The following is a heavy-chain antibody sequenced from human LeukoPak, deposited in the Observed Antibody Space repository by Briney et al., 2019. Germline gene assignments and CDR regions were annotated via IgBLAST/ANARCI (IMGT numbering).Heavy chain of an antibody. CDR2: ISDSGDAT. CDR3: ARLILWFGESYYFDY. Sequence: PGGSLRLSCEVSGFIFSYYGMNWVRQAPGKGLEWVSAISDSGDATYYADSVKGRFTISRDNSKSTLYLQMNSLRAEDTAVYYCARLILWFGESYYFDYWGQGTLVTVSS. J-gene: IGHJ4*02. CDR1: GFIFSYYG. V-gene: IGHV3-23*01. D-gene: IGHD3-10*01.